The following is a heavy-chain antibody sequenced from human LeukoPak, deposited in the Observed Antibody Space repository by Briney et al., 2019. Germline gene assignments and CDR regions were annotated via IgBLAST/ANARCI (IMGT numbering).Heavy chain of an antibody. Sequence: GESLKISCKGSGYSFTNYWIGWVRQMPGKGLEWMGMIYPGDSGTRYSPSFQGQVTVSADNSISTAHLQWSSLKASDIAIYYCARRYYSSSYYLDYWGQGTLVTVSS. V-gene: IGHV5-51*01. CDR2: IYPGDSGT. CDR3: ARRYYSSSYYLDY. J-gene: IGHJ4*02. D-gene: IGHD6-6*01. CDR1: GYSFTNYW.